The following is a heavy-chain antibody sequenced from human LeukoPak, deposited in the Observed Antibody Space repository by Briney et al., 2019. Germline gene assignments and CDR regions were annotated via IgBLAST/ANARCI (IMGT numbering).Heavy chain of an antibody. CDR2: VYYSGST. Sequence: SETLSLTCTVSGGSLTNYYWSWIRQPPGRGLEWIAYVYYSGSTKYNPSLESRFTMSIDTSKSQFPLKVNSVTTADTAVYYCARGPNRYSSGWYYFDSWGQGTLVTVSS. V-gene: IGHV4-59*01. CDR1: GGSLTNYY. J-gene: IGHJ4*02. CDR3: ARGPNRYSSGWYYFDS. D-gene: IGHD6-19*01.